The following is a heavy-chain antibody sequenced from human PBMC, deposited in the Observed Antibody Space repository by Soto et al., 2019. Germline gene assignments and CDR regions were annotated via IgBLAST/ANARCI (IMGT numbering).Heavy chain of an antibody. Sequence: GGSLRLSCAASGFTFSSYWMSWVRQAPGKGLEWVANIKQDGSEKYYVDSVKGRFTISRDNAKNSLYLQMNSLRAEDTAVYYCARPYCSGGSCYSGFVYWGQGTLVTVSS. V-gene: IGHV3-7*01. D-gene: IGHD2-15*01. J-gene: IGHJ4*02. CDR3: ARPYCSGGSCYSGFVY. CDR2: IKQDGSEK. CDR1: GFTFSSYW.